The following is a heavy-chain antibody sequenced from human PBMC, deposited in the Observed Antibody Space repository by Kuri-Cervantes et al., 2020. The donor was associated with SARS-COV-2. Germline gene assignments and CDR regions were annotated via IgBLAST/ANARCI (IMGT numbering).Heavy chain of an antibody. V-gene: IGHV3-21*04. J-gene: IGHJ4*02. D-gene: IGHD5-18*01. CDR2: ISSSSNYI. Sequence: GESLKISCAASGFTFSSYSMNWVRQAPGKGLEWVSFISSSSNYIYYADSLKGRFPISRDNAKNSLYLQMNSPRAEDTAVYYCARETRYVYGEFDFWGQGTLVTVSS. CDR1: GFTFSSYS. CDR3: ARETRYVYGEFDF.